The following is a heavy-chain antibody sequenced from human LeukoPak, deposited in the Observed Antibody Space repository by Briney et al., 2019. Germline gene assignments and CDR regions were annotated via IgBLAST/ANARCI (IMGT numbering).Heavy chain of an antibody. J-gene: IGHJ6*02. V-gene: IGHV3-53*04. CDR3: ATPSEGMVRGVIYYYYGMDV. CDR1: GFTVSSNY. D-gene: IGHD3-10*01. Sequence: GGSLRLSCAASGFTVSSNYMSWIRQAPGKGLEWVSVIYSGGSTYYADSVKGRFTISRHNSKNTLYLQTNSLRAEDTAVYYCATPSEGMVRGVIYYYYGMDVWGQGTTVTVSS. CDR2: IYSGGST.